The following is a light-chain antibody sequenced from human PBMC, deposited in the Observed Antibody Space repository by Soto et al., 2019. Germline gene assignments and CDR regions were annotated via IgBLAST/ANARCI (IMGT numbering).Light chain of an antibody. CDR1: QNLGSGY. J-gene: IGKJ1*01. CDR3: QQYDTSPRT. Sequence: EIVLTQSPGTLSLSPGDRATLSCRASQNLGSGYLAWYQQKPGQAPRILIYAASTRAIGIPDRFSGSGSGTDYSLTISRLEPEDFAVYYCQQYDTSPRTFGQGTKVDIK. CDR2: AAS. V-gene: IGKV3-20*01.